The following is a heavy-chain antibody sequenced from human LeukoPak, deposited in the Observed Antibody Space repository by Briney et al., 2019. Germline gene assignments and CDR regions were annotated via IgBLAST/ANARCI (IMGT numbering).Heavy chain of an antibody. CDR1: GYTFTSCA. V-gene: IGHV1-3*01. CDR3: ARGTGTFVRDWFDP. D-gene: IGHD1-1*01. CDR2: INAGNGNT. J-gene: IGHJ5*02. Sequence: ASVKVSCKASGYTFTSCAMHWVRQAPGQRLEWMGWINAGNGNTKYSQKFQGRVTFIRDTSASTVYVELSSLTSEDTAVYYCARGTGTFVRDWFDPWGQGTLVIVSS.